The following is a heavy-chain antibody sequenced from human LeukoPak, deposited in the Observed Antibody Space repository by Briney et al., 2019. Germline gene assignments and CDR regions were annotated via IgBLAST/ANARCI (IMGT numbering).Heavy chain of an antibody. D-gene: IGHD1-26*01. CDR1: GGSISSYY. Sequence: SETLSLTCTLSGGSISSYYWSWIRQPPGKGLELIGYMYDSGSTNYNPSLKSRVTISVDTSKNQFSLKLNSVTAADTAVYYCARHGGSYTFDYWGQGALVTVSS. CDR2: MYDSGST. CDR3: ARHGGSYTFDY. V-gene: IGHV4-59*01. J-gene: IGHJ4*02.